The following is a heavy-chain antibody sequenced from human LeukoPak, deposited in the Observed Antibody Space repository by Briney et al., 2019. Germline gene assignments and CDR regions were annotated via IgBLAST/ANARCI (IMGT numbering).Heavy chain of an antibody. CDR2: ISRSGDTI. V-gene: IGHV3-48*03. CDR1: GFTFSRYE. D-gene: IGHD3-10*01. J-gene: IGHJ4*02. Sequence: QPGGSLRLSCAASGFTFSRYEMTWVRQAPGKGLEWVSYISRSGDTIYFADSVKGRFPISRDNAKNSLYLQMSSLRAEDAAVYYCARDYASDYWGQGTLVTVSS. CDR3: ARDYASDY.